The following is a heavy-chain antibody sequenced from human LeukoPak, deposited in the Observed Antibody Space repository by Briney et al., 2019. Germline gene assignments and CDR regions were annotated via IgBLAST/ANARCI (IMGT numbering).Heavy chain of an antibody. Sequence: SGGSLRLSCAASGFTFSSYAMSWVRQAPGKGLEWVSAISGSGGSTYYADSVKGRFTISRDNSKNTLYLQMNSLRAEDTAVYYCAKDLGGIAARPHYFDYWGQGTLVTVSS. D-gene: IGHD6-6*01. J-gene: IGHJ4*02. CDR1: GFTFSSYA. CDR3: AKDLGGIAARPHYFDY. V-gene: IGHV3-23*01. CDR2: ISGSGGST.